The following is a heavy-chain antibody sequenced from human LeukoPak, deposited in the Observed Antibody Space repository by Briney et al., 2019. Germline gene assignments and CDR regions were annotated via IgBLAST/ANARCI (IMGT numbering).Heavy chain of an antibody. V-gene: IGHV4-34*01. CDR2: INHSGST. CDR3: ARANFPGTSFDY. CDR1: GGSFSGYY. Sequence: PSETLSLTCAVYGGSFSGYYWSWIRQPPGKGLEWIGEINHSGSTNYNPSLKRRVTISVDTSKNQFSLKLSSVTAADTAVYYCARANFPGTSFDYWGQGTLVTVSS. D-gene: IGHD6-13*01. J-gene: IGHJ4*02.